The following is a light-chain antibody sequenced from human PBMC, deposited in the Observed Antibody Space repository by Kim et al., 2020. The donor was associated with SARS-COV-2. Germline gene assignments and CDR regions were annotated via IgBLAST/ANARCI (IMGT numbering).Light chain of an antibody. V-gene: IGLV3-19*01. Sequence: ALGQTVRITCQGDSLRRYYANWYQQKPGQAPVLVISDDNNRPSGIADRFSGSSSGNIASLTITGAQAEDEADYYCNSRDTSGNQWVFGGGTQLTVL. CDR3: NSRDTSGNQWV. CDR1: SLRRYY. CDR2: DDN. J-gene: IGLJ3*02.